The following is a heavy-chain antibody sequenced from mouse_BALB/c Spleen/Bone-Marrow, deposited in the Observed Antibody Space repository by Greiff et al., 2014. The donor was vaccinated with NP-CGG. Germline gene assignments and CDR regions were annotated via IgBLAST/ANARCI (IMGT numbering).Heavy chain of an antibody. V-gene: IGHV1-61*01. CDR3: ARGGSSPAWFAY. CDR2: IDPSDNET. Sequence: VQLQQSGAELVRPGASVKLSCKASGYTFATYWVNWIKRRPGQGLEWIGRIDPSDNETHYNQNFKDKAMLTVDKSSNTAYMQLSSLTSEDSAVYYCARGGSSPAWFAYWGQGTLVTVSA. J-gene: IGHJ3*01. D-gene: IGHD1-1*01. CDR1: GYTFATYW.